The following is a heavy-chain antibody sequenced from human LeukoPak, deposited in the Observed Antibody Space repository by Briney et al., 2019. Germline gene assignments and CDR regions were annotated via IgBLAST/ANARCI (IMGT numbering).Heavy chain of an antibody. CDR2: ISSSSYI. V-gene: IGHV3-21*01. J-gene: IGHJ4*02. CDR3: ARNIVLKGSDY. CDR1: GFTFSSYS. D-gene: IGHD2-8*01. Sequence: PGGSLRLSCAASGFTFSSYSMNWVRQAPGKGLEWVSSISSSSYIYYADSVKGRFTISRDNAKNSLYLQMNSLRAEDTAVYYCARNIVLKGSDYWGQGTLVTVSS.